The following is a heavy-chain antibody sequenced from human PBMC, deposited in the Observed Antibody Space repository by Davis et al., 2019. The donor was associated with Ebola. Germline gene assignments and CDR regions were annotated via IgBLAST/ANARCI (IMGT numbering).Heavy chain of an antibody. D-gene: IGHD6-6*01. Sequence: GESLKISCKGSGYSFTTYWIAWVRQTPAKGLEWMCIIYPGDSDTRYSPSFQGQVNISADKSISTAYLQWSSLKASDTAMYYCARRVMAEYSRSWHWFDPWGQGTLVTVSS. V-gene: IGHV5-51*01. CDR1: GYSFTTYW. J-gene: IGHJ5*02. CDR2: IYPGDSDT. CDR3: ARRVMAEYSRSWHWFDP.